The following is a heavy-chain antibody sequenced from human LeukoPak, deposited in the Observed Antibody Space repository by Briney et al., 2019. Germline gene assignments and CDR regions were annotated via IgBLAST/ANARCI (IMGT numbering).Heavy chain of an antibody. Sequence: GGSLRLSCAASGFTFSSYAMGWVRQAPGKGLEWVSAISGSGGSTYYADSVKGRFTISRDNSKNPLYLQMNSLRAEDTAVYYCAKVSITMVRGVINLFDPWGQGTLVTVSS. J-gene: IGHJ5*02. CDR1: GFTFSSYA. CDR3: AKVSITMVRGVINLFDP. D-gene: IGHD3-10*01. CDR2: ISGSGGST. V-gene: IGHV3-23*01.